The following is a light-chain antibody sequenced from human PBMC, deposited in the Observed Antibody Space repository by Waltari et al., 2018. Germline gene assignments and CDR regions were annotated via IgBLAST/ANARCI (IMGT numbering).Light chain of an antibody. CDR1: SGHSTHV. J-gene: IGLJ3*02. V-gene: IGLV4-69*01. CDR3: QTGGDGTGV. CDR2: VYSDASN. Sequence: QLVLTQSPSASASLGASVKLTCTLSSGHSTHVIAWLQKRPEKGPRYLMKVYSDASNNKGDEIPVRYSGSSSGAERYLTVSSLQSEDEADYYCQTGGDGTGVFGGGTKLTVL.